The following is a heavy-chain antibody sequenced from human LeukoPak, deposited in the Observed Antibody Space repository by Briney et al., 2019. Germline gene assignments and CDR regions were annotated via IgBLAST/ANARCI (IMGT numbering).Heavy chain of an antibody. Sequence: GGSLRLSCAASGFTFSDYSMTWVRQAPGKGLEWVSSISSSSSYIYYADSVKGRFTISRDNAKNSLYLQMNSLRAEDTAVYYCARDQGDGYNDFDYWGQGTLVTVSS. J-gene: IGHJ4*02. D-gene: IGHD5-24*01. CDR2: ISSSSSYI. CDR1: GFTFSDYS. V-gene: IGHV3-21*03. CDR3: ARDQGDGYNDFDY.